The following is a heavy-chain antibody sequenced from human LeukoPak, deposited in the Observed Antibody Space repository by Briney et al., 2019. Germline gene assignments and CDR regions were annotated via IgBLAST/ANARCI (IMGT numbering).Heavy chain of an antibody. CDR1: GFTFSDYQ. J-gene: IGHJ3*02. CDR2: ISSGGSTI. V-gene: IGHV3-11*04. D-gene: IGHD2/OR15-2a*01. Sequence: GGSLRLSCAASGFTFSDYQMNWVRQAPGKGLEWVSYISSGGSTIYYADSVKGRFAISRDNAKNSLYLQMNSLRAEDTAVYYCARDRLSWGTDTFDIWGQGTMVTVSS. CDR3: ARDRLSWGTDTFDI.